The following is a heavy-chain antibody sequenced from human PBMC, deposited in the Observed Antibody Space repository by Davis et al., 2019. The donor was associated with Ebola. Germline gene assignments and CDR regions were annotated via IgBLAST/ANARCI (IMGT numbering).Heavy chain of an antibody. D-gene: IGHD1-26*01. CDR3: AREVGETKLDQ. CDR2: ISAYNGNT. J-gene: IGHJ4*02. CDR1: GYTFTSYG. Sequence: ASVKVSCKASGYTFTSYGISWVRQAPGQGLEWMGWISAYNGNTNYAQKFQGRVTLTADESTSTAYMELTNLRSDDTAVYYRAREVGETKLDQWGQGTLVTVSS. V-gene: IGHV1-18*01.